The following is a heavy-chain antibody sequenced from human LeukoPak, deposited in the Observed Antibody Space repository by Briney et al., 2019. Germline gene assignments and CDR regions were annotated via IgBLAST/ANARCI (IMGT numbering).Heavy chain of an antibody. CDR2: IYSGGST. D-gene: IGHD2-15*01. Sequence: GGSLRLSCAASGFTVSSNYMSWVRQAPGKGLEWVSVIYSGGSTYYADSVKGRFTISRDNSKNTLYLQMSSLRAEDTAVYYCARDVVVAAIYYGMDVWGKGTTVTVSS. CDR3: ARDVVVAAIYYGMDV. V-gene: IGHV3-53*01. CDR1: GFTVSSNY. J-gene: IGHJ6*04.